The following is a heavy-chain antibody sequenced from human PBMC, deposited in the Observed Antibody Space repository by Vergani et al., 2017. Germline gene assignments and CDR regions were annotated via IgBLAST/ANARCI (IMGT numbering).Heavy chain of an antibody. J-gene: IGHJ6*03. CDR3: ARVNTETNGHLYYFYYMDV. CDR1: GGSFTSYH. D-gene: IGHD4-11*01. Sequence: QVQLQQWGGGLLKPSETLSLTCVVNGGSFTSYHWTWIRQSQGEGLEWVGDIDHTGRPDYNPSLKSRLTMSVDKSRNQFSLTLNSVTATDTAIYFCARVNTETNGHLYYFYYMDVGGQGTAVTVS. V-gene: IGHV4-34*01. CDR2: IDHTGRP.